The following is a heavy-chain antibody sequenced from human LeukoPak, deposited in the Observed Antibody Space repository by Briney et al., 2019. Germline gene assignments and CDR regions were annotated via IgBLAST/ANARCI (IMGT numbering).Heavy chain of an antibody. CDR3: ATASPREQLVRAYYFDY. J-gene: IGHJ4*02. D-gene: IGHD6-13*01. Sequence: ASVKVSCKASGYTFTSYGISWVRQAPGQGLEWMGWISAYNGNTNYAQKLQGRVTMTTDTSTSTAYMELGSLRSDDTAVYYCATASPREQLVRAYYFDYWGQGTLVTVSS. CDR1: GYTFTSYG. V-gene: IGHV1-18*01. CDR2: ISAYNGNT.